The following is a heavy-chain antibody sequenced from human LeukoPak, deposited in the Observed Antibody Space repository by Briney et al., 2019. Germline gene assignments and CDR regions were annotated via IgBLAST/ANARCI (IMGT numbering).Heavy chain of an antibody. CDR3: ARDKRGIDSPYNLFDP. V-gene: IGHV3-15*01. CDR2: IRSKTDGGTT. Sequence: GGSLRLSCAASGFTFSNAWMSWVRQAPGKGLEWVGRIRSKTDGGTTDYAAPVKGRFTISRDDSKNTLYLQMNSLRAEDTAVYYCARDKRGIDSPYNLFDPWGQGTLVTVSS. J-gene: IGHJ5*02. CDR1: GFTFSNAW.